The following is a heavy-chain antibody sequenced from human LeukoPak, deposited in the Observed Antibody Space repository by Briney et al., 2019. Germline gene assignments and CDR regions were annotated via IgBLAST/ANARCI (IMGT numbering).Heavy chain of an antibody. CDR2: IYAVYSGATI. CDR3: ATVADFGDYYFDY. V-gene: IGHV3-23*03. Sequence: GGSLRLSCAASGFTFSSYAMSWVRQAPGKGPQWVSVIYAVYSGATIHYADSVKGRFTISRDNSKNTLFLQMDSLRAEDTAVYYCATVADFGDYYFDYWGQGTLVTVSS. J-gene: IGHJ4*02. D-gene: IGHD4-17*01. CDR1: GFTFSSYA.